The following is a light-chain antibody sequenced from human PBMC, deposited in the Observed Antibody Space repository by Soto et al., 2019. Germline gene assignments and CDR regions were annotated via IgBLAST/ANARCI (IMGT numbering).Light chain of an antibody. Sequence: QSVLTQPPSVSATPGQKVTISCSGSSSNVENNYVSWYQQFPGTAPKFLIFDNDKRPSGVPDRFSASKSGTSATLAITGLQPGGEADYYCATWDTSLTAAVFGSGTKVTVL. CDR1: SSNVENNY. V-gene: IGLV1-51*01. CDR3: ATWDTSLTAAV. CDR2: DND. J-gene: IGLJ1*01.